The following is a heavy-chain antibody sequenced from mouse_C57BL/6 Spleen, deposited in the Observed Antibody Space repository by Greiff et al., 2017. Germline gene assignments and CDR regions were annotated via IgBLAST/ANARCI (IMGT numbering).Heavy chain of an antibody. CDR1: GYTFTDYN. CDR2: INPNNGGT. D-gene: IGHD2-4*01. Sequence: VQLQQSGPELVKPGASVKIPCKASGYTFTDYNMDWVKQSHGKSLEWIGDINPNNGGTIYTQKFKGKATLTVDKSSSTAYMVHRSLTSEDTAVYYCARGGWDYDFYYDMDYWGQGTSVTVSS. V-gene: IGHV1-18*01. CDR3: ARGGWDYDFYYDMDY. J-gene: IGHJ4*01.